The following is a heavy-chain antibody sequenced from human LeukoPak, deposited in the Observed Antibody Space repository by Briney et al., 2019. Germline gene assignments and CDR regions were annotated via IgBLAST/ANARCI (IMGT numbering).Heavy chain of an antibody. V-gene: IGHV4-30-4*07. Sequence: PSETLSLTCAVSGGSISSGGYSWSWIRQPPGKGLEWIGYIYYSGSTYYNPSLKSRVTISVDTSKNQFSLKLSSVTAADTAVYYCARGRLAGREIDAFDIWGQGTMVTVSS. CDR1: GGSISSGGYS. CDR2: IYYSGST. J-gene: IGHJ3*02. D-gene: IGHD1-14*01. CDR3: ARGRLAGREIDAFDI.